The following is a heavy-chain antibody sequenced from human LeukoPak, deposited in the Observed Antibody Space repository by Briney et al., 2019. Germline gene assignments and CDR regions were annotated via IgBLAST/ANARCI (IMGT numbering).Heavy chain of an antibody. CDR1: GYTFTGYY. CDR3: ARDTAMVIGLTF. Sequence: ASVTVSCKASGYTFTGYYMHWVRLAPGQGLEWMGWINPIILGTNYAQNFQGRVTMTRDTSISTAYMELSRLRSDDTAVYYCARDTAMVIGLTFWGQGALVTVSS. J-gene: IGHJ4*02. D-gene: IGHD5-18*01. CDR2: INPIILGT. V-gene: IGHV1-2*02.